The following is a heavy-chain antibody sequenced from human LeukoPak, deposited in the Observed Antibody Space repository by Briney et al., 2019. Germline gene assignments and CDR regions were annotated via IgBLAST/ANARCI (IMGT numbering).Heavy chain of an antibody. V-gene: IGHV3-30*02. CDR3: AKDETDNWFDP. J-gene: IGHJ5*02. CDR1: GFTFSSYG. CDR2: IRYDGSSK. Sequence: GGSLRLSCAASGFTFSSYGMHWVRQAPGKGLEWVAFIRYDGSSKYYADSVKGRFTISRDNSKNTLYLQMNSLRAEDTAVYYCAKDETDNWFDPWGQGTLVTVSS.